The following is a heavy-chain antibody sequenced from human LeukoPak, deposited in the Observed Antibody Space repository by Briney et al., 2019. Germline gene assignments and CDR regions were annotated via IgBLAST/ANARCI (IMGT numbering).Heavy chain of an antibody. V-gene: IGHV1-2*02. CDR1: GYTFTGYY. Sequence: ASVKVSCKASGYTFTGYYMHWLRQAPGQRLEWMRSIKPKSAGTKCAQKFEGRVNMTSETSISTAYMEMSRLRSDDTAVFYCARDLYFDYWGQGTLVTVSS. CDR2: IKPKSAGT. J-gene: IGHJ4*02. CDR3: ARDLYFDY.